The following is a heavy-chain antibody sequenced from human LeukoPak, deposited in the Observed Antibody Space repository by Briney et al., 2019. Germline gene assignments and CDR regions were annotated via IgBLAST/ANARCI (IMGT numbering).Heavy chain of an antibody. Sequence: GGSLRLSCAASGFSSSSYDMHWVRQATGKGLEWVSGIGVAGNTYYPGSVKGRFTISRENAKNSLYLQMNSLRAGDTAVYYCARRGAGTGGDFYFDCWGQGTLVTVSS. V-gene: IGHV3-13*04. CDR1: GFSSSSYD. J-gene: IGHJ4*02. D-gene: IGHD1-1*01. CDR2: IGVAGNT. CDR3: ARRGAGTGGDFYFDC.